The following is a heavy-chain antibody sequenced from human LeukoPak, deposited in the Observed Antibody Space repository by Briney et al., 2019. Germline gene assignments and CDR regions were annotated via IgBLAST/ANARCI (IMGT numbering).Heavy chain of an antibody. V-gene: IGHV4-61*02. CDR2: IYTSGST. CDR3: ARDPVAGTGGGVWFDP. D-gene: IGHD6-19*01. J-gene: IGHJ5*02. Sequence: PSETLSLTCTVSGGSISSDGYYWTWIRQPAGKGPEWIGRIYTSGSTSYNPSLKSRVTVSIDTSKNQFSLKLSSVTAADTAIYYCARDPVAGTGGGVWFDPWGQGTLVTVSS. CDR1: GGSISSDGYY.